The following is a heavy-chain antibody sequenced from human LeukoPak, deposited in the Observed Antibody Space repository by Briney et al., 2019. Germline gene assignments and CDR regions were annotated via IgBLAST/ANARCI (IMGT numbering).Heavy chain of an antibody. V-gene: IGHV3-23*01. J-gene: IGHJ4*02. Sequence: PGGSLRLSCVASGFTFNTYAMYWVRQAPGKGLEWVSAITGTSDRTYYADSVKGRFTISRDNSKNTLYLQMNSLRAEDTAVYYCASMRGYFEYWVQGTLVSVSS. CDR1: GFTFNTYA. CDR2: ITGTSDRT. CDR3: ASMRGYFEY.